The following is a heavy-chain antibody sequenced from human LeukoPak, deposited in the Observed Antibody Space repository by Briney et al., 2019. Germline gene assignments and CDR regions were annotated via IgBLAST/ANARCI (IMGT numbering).Heavy chain of an antibody. V-gene: IGHV4-59*01. CDR2: IYYSGST. CDR3: AGRYNYSYYYYMDV. D-gene: IGHD1-1*01. Sequence: SETLSLTCAVSGGSISSYYWSWIRQPPGKGLEWIGDIYYSGSTNYNPSLKSRVTISVDTSKNQFSLKLSSVTAADTAVYYCAGRYNYSYYYYMDVWGKGTTVTVSS. CDR1: GGSISSYY. J-gene: IGHJ6*03.